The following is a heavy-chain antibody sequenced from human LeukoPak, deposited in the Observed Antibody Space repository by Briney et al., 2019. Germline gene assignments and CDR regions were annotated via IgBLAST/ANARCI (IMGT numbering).Heavy chain of an antibody. V-gene: IGHV1-18*01. CDR3: ARDPRWQLASEGGYYFDY. J-gene: IGHJ4*02. CDR1: GGTFSSYA. Sequence: ASVKVSCKASGGTFSSYAISWVRQAPGQGLEWMGWISAYNGNTNYAQKLQGRVTMTTDTSTSTAYMELRSLRSDDTAVYYCARDPRWQLASEGGYYFDYWGQGTLVTVSS. CDR2: ISAYNGNT. D-gene: IGHD6-6*01.